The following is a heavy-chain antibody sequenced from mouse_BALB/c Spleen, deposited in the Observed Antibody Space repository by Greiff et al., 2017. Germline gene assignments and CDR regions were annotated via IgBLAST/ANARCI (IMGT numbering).Heavy chain of an antibody. CDR1: GFTFSSYT. J-gene: IGHJ1*01. D-gene: IGHD2-12*01. Sequence: EVMLVESGGGLVKPGGSLKLSCAASGFTFSSYTMSWVRQTPEKRLEWVATISSGGSYTYYPDSVKGRFTISRDNAKNTLYLQMSSLKSEDTAMYYCTRETTVLYWYFDVWGAGTTVTVSS. V-gene: IGHV5-6-4*01. CDR2: ISSGGSYT. CDR3: TRETTVLYWYFDV.